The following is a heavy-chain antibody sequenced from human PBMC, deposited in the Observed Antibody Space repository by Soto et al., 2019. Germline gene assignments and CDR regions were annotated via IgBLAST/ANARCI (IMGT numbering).Heavy chain of an antibody. V-gene: IGHV3-30*02. D-gene: IGHD1-26*01. CDR2: IWYDGSNK. CDR1: GFTFSSYG. J-gene: IGHJ6*02. Sequence: GGSLRLSCAAPGFTFSSYGMHWVRQAPGKGLEWVAVIWYDGSNKYYADSVKGRFTISRDNSKNTLYLQMNSLRAEDTAVYYCAKAGSSLYGMDVWGQGTTVTVSS. CDR3: AKAGSSLYGMDV.